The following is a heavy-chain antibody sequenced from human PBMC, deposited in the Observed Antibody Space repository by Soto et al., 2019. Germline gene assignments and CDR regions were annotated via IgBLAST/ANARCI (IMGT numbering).Heavy chain of an antibody. D-gene: IGHD1-26*01. Sequence: QVQLVQSGAEVKKPGASVKVSCEASGGTFNTYTINWVRQAPGRGLEWVGQIVPMYDSVNYAENFQGRVRITSDKYTKTAYMELTSLRSEDTALYFCASWRSYSGSYCFDYWCQGTLVTVSS. CDR3: ASWRSYSGSYCFDY. CDR1: GGTFNTYT. J-gene: IGHJ4*02. V-gene: IGHV1-69*06. CDR2: IVPMYDSV.